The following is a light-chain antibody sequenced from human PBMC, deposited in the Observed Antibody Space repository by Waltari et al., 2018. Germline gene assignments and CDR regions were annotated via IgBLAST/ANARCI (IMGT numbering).Light chain of an antibody. CDR2: GAS. CDR1: QSISSN. CDR3: QQYQNWPQT. Sequence: EIVMTQSPATLFVSPGERATLSCRASQSISSNLAWYPQKPGQAPRPLMYGASTRATAIPARFSGSGSGTEFALTISSLQSEDSAVYYCQQYQNWPQTFGQGTKLQIK. J-gene: IGKJ2*01. V-gene: IGKV3-15*01.